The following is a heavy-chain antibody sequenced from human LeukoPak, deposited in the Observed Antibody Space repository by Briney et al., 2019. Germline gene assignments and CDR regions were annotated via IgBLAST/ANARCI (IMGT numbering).Heavy chain of an antibody. J-gene: IGHJ3*02. Sequence: GSGPTLVKPTQTLTLTCSLSGVSLSTSGVGVGWIRQPPGKALEWLALIYWDDDSRYSPSLKSSRTIAKDTSKNQVVLTLTNMDSVDTATYYCAHSQVFSYGSFHDAYDIWGLGMLVTVSS. CDR2: IYWDDDS. D-gene: IGHD5-18*01. CDR1: GVSLSTSGVG. CDR3: AHSQVFSYGSFHDAYDI. V-gene: IGHV2-5*02.